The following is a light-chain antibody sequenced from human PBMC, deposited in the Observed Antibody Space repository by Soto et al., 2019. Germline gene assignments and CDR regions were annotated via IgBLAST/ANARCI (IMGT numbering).Light chain of an antibody. CDR3: QQYGVSVT. V-gene: IGKV3-20*01. J-gene: IGKJ4*01. CDR2: GAS. Sequence: EIVLTQSPGTLPLSPGERATLSCRASQSVSSSYLAWYQQKPGQAPRLLIYGASSRATGIPDRFSGSGSGTDFTLTISGLEPEDFAVYYCQQYGVSVTFGGGTKVDIK. CDR1: QSVSSSY.